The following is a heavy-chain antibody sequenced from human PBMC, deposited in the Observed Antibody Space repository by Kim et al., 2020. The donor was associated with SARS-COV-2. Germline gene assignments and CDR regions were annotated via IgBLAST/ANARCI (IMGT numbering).Heavy chain of an antibody. CDR1: GFIVSTSH. V-gene: IGHV3-66*01. CDR2: IEVEGRT. D-gene: IGHD3-10*01. CDR3: ARDWGYGSGSVDRY. J-gene: IGHJ4*02. Sequence: GGSLRLSCAASGFIVSTSHMSWVRQAPGKGLEWVADIEVEGRTDYGASVRGRFSISSDNSKNTLYLQMNKLRAEDTAVYYCARDWGYGSGSVDRYWGRGT.